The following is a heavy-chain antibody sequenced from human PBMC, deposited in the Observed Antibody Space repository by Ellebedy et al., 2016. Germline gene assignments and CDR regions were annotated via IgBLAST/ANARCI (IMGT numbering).Heavy chain of an antibody. CDR1: GFTFSSSA. J-gene: IGHJ6*02. CDR2: ISSGGST. D-gene: IGHD2-21*02. V-gene: IGHV3-23*01. CDR3: AKECGGDCHSGLLSYYYGMDV. Sequence: GESLKISXAASGFTFSSSAMSWVRQAPGKGLEWVSAISSGGSTYYADSVKGHFTISRDNSKNTLYLQLNSLRAEDTAVYYCAKECGGDCHSGLLSYYYGMDVWGQGTTVTVSS.